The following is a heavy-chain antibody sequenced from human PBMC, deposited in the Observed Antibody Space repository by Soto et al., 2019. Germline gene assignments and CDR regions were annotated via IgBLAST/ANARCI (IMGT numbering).Heavy chain of an antibody. Sequence: QVQLVESGGGVVQPGRSLRLSCAASGFTFSSYGMHWVRQAPGKGLEWVAVISYDGSNKYYADSVKGRFTIARDKSKNTLYLQMNSLRAEDTAVYYCAKDEGRGYYYGSFFDYWGQGTLVTVSS. CDR1: GFTFSSYG. CDR3: AKDEGRGYYYGSFFDY. J-gene: IGHJ4*02. CDR2: ISYDGSNK. V-gene: IGHV3-30*18. D-gene: IGHD3-22*01.